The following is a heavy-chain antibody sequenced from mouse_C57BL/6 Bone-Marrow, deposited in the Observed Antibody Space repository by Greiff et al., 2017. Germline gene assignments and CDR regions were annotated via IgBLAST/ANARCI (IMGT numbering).Heavy chain of an antibody. D-gene: IGHD3-3*01. CDR1: GFNIKDDY. CDR2: IDPENGDT. Sequence: VHVKQSGAELVRPGASVKLSCTASGFNIKDDYMHWVKQRPEQGLEWIGWIDPENGDTEYASKFQGKATITADTSSNTAYLQLSSLTSEDTAVYYCTTGGDEAYCGQGTLVTVSA. V-gene: IGHV14-4*01. CDR3: TTGGDEAY. J-gene: IGHJ3*01.